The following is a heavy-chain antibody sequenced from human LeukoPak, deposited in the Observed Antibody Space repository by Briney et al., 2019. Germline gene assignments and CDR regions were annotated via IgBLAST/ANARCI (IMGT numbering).Heavy chain of an antibody. CDR1: GFTFSTYS. CDR3: ARGSTYYDSSGQVPFDY. J-gene: IGHJ4*02. D-gene: IGHD3-22*01. CDR2: ISSSSSTI. V-gene: IGHV3-48*01. Sequence: HAGGSLRLSCAASGFTFSTYSMNWVRQAPGKGLEWVSYISSSSSTIYYADSVKGRFTISRDNAKNSLYLQMNSLRAEDTAVYYCARGSTYYDSSGQVPFDYWGQGILVTVSS.